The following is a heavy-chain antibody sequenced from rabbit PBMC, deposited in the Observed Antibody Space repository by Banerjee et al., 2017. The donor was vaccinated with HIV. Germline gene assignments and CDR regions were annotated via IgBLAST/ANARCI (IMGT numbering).Heavy chain of an antibody. Sequence: QQQLEESGGGLVKPEGSLTLTCKASGFDFSSNAMCWVRQAPGKGLEWIGCIYTGSGTTYYASWAKGRFTISKTSSTTVTLQMTSLTAADTATYFCARDRWLRCMDLWGQGTLVTVS. CDR3: ARDRWLRCMDL. J-gene: IGHJ6*01. CDR2: IYTGSGTT. D-gene: IGHD4-1*01. CDR1: GFDFSSNA. V-gene: IGHV1S45*01.